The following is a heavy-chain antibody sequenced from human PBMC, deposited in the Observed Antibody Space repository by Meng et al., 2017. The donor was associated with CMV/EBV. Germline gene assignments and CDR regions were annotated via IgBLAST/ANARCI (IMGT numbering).Heavy chain of an antibody. V-gene: IGHV1-2*02. J-gene: IGHJ5*02. Sequence: ASVKVSCKASGYTFTGYYMYWVRQAPGQGLEWMGWINPNSGGTNYAQKFQGRVTMTRDTSISTAYMELSSLRSEDTAVYYCARGNGDYLFGWFDPWGQGTLVTVSS. D-gene: IGHD4-17*01. CDR1: GYTFTGYY. CDR3: ARGNGDYLFGWFDP. CDR2: INPNSGGT.